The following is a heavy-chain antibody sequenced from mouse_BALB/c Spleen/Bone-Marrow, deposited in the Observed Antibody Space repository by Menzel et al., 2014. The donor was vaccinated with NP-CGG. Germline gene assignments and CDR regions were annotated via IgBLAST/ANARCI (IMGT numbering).Heavy chain of an antibody. CDR3: ARHHRYAYYFDY. CDR2: IHPNSGNT. J-gene: IGHJ2*01. D-gene: IGHD2-14*01. CDR1: GYTFTNSW. Sequence: QVQLQQPGSVLVRPGASGKLSCKASGYTFTNSWMHWAKQRPGQGLEWIGEIHPNSGNTNYNEKFKDKATLTVDTSSSTAYVDLSSLTSEDSAVYYCARHHRYAYYFDYWGQGTTLTVSS. V-gene: IGHV1S130*01.